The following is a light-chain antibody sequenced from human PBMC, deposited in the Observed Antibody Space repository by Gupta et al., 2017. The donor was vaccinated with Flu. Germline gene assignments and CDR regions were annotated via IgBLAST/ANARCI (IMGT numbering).Light chain of an antibody. CDR1: QSVSSSY. CDR2: GAS. J-gene: IGKJ1*01. Sequence: ESVLTQSPGTLSLSPGERATLSCRASQSVSSSYLAWYQQKPGQAPRLLISGASSRATGIPDRFSGSGSGTDFTLTISRLEPDDVAVYYCQQYGSSPPWTFGQGTKVEIK. CDR3: QQYGSSPPWT. V-gene: IGKV3-20*01.